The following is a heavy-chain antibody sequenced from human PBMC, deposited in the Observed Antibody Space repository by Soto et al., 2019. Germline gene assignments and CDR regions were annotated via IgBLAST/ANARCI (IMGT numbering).Heavy chain of an antibody. Sequence: QVQLVQXGAEVKKPGASVKVSCKASGYTFTGYYMHWVRQAXGQGLEXMGXINPNSGGTNYAQKFQGRVTMTRDTSISTAYMELSRLRSDDTAVYYCARDLQQLVSRSYYYYGMDVWGQGTTVTVSS. D-gene: IGHD6-13*01. J-gene: IGHJ6*02. CDR1: GYTFTGYY. CDR3: ARDLQQLVSRSYYYYGMDV. V-gene: IGHV1-2*02. CDR2: INPNSGGT.